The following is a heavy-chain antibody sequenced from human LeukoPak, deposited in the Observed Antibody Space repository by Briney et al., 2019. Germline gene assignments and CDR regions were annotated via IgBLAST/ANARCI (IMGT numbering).Heavy chain of an antibody. D-gene: IGHD2-2*02. CDR3: VAILVSGAIWQFDL. CDR1: GPERPSGSHG. Sequence: GGSLRLSCEPPGPERPSGSHGLHWARQAPGRGLGWGPIIGYDGSNKYYADSVKGRFTISKDTSKNTLYLQMNSLRAEDTAVYYCVAILVSGAIWQFDLWGRGTLVTVSS. CDR2: IGYDGSNK. V-gene: IGHV3-30*02. J-gene: IGHJ2*01.